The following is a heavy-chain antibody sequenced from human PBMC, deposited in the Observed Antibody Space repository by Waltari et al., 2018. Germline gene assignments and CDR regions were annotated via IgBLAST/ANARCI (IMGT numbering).Heavy chain of an antibody. Sequence: QVQLQQWGAGLLKPSETLSLTCAVDGGSFSGYYWSWIRQPPGKGLEWIGEINHSGSTNYNPSLNSRVTISVDTSNNQFSLKLSSVTAADTAVYYCARRKLAVAGTVVRAFDIWGQWTMVIVSS. CDR1: GGSFSGYY. V-gene: IGHV4-34*01. J-gene: IGHJ3*02. D-gene: IGHD6-19*01. CDR2: INHSGST. CDR3: ARRKLAVAGTVVRAFDI.